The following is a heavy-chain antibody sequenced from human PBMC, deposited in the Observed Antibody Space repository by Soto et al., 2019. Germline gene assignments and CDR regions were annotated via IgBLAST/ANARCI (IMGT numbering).Heavy chain of an antibody. J-gene: IGHJ4*02. CDR3: ASRTTVVTRGVVDY. D-gene: IGHD4-17*01. V-gene: IGHV1-69*13. CDR2: IIPIFGTA. CDR1: GGTFSSYA. Sequence: ASVKVSCKASGGTFSSYAISWVRQAPGQGLEWMGGIIPIFGTANYAQKFQGRVTITADESTSTAYMELSSLRSEDTAMYYCASRTTVVTRGVVDYWGQGTLVTVSS.